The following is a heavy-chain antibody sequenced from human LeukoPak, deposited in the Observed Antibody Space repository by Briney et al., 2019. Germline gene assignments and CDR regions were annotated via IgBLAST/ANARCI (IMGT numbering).Heavy chain of an antibody. CDR2: INPSGGST. Sequence: ASVKVSCKASGYTFTSCYMHWVRQAPGQGLEWMGIINPSGGSTSYAQKFQGRVTMTRDMSTSTVYMELSSLRSEDTAVYYCARTEGDLLFDPWGQGTLVTVSS. CDR1: GYTFTSCY. V-gene: IGHV1-46*01. D-gene: IGHD2-21*02. J-gene: IGHJ5*02. CDR3: ARTEGDLLFDP.